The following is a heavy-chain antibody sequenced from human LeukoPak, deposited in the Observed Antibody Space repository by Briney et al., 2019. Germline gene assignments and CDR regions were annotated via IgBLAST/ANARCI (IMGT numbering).Heavy chain of an antibody. CDR3: ARWRRYDFWSGYFFDY. J-gene: IGHJ4*02. CDR1: GGSFRGYY. CDR2: INHSGST. D-gene: IGHD3-3*01. Sequence: PSETLSLHXAVYGGSFRGYYWSWIRQPPRKGLEGIGEINHSGSTNYNPSLKSRVTISVDTSKNQFSLKLSSVSAADTAVYYCARWRRYDFWSGYFFDYWGQGTLVTVSA. V-gene: IGHV4-34*01.